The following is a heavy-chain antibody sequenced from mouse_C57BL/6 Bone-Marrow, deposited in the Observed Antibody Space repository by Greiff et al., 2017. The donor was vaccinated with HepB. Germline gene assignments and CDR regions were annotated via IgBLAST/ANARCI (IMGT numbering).Heavy chain of an antibody. V-gene: IGHV5-17*01. CDR2: ISSGSSTI. CDR1: GFTFSDYG. D-gene: IGHD1-1*01. J-gene: IGHJ1*03. Sequence: EVKVEESGGGLVKPGGSLKLSCAASGFTFSDYGMHWVRQAPEKGLEWVAYISSGSSTIYYADTVKGRFTISRDNAKNTLFLQMTSLRSEDTAMYYCAINYYGSSYGYFDVWGTGTTVTVSS. CDR3: AINYYGSSYGYFDV.